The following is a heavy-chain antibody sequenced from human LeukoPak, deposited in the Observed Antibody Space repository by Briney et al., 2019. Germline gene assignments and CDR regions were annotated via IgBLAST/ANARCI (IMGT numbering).Heavy chain of an antibody. V-gene: IGHV3-23*01. Sequence: QPGGSLRLSCAASGFTFSSYAMSWVRQAPGKGLEWVSAISGSGGSTYYADSVKGQFTISRDNSKSTLYLQMNSLRAEDTAVYYCAKVKSSGWYYFDYWGQGTLVTVSS. CDR3: AKVKSSGWYYFDY. CDR2: ISGSGGST. D-gene: IGHD6-19*01. J-gene: IGHJ4*02. CDR1: GFTFSSYA.